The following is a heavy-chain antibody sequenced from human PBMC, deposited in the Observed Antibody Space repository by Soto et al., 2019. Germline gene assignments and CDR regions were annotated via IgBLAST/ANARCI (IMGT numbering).Heavy chain of an antibody. CDR3: ARLLGSGATGVGITCFDY. CDR2: ISSSSSTI. Sequence: GGSLRLSCAASGFTFSSYSMNWVRQAPGKGLEWVSYISSSSSTIYYADSVKGRFTISRDNAKNSLYLQMNSLRDEDTAVYYCARLLGSGATGVGITCFDYWGQGTLVTVSS. CDR1: GFTFSSYS. J-gene: IGHJ4*02. D-gene: IGHD3-10*01. V-gene: IGHV3-48*02.